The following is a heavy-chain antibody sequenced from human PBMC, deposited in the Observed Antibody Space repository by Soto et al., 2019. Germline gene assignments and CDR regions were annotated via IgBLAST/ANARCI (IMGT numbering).Heavy chain of an antibody. J-gene: IGHJ4*02. CDR1: GGTFNNYG. CDR2: IIPMIPRT. D-gene: IGHD3-9*01. CDR3: ASWDYDVLTGYSYDD. Sequence: QVQLVQSGAEVKKPGSSVKVSCKASGGTFNNYGMGWVRQAPGPGLEWMGGIIPMIPRTNYAQKFQGRVTLTADASRSTAYMELRSLRSEDTAVYYCASWDYDVLTGYSYDDWGQGTLVTVSS. V-gene: IGHV1-69*01.